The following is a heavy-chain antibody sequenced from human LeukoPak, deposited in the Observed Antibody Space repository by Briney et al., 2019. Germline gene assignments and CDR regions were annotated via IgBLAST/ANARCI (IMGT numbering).Heavy chain of an antibody. D-gene: IGHD2-8*01. CDR3: AKAHGGSYHSGID. Sequence: GGSLRLSCAASGFTFTSYAMNWVRQAPGKGLEWASGISGSGGSTYYADSVKGRFSISRDNSRNTLYLQLNSLRVEDTAEYYCAKAHGGSYHSGIDWGQGTLVIVSS. V-gene: IGHV3-23*01. J-gene: IGHJ4*02. CDR2: ISGSGGST. CDR1: GFTFTSYA.